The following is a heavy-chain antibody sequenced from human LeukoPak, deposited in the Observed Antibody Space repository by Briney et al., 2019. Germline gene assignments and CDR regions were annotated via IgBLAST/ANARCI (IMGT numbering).Heavy chain of an antibody. Sequence: ASVEVSCKASGYTFTGYYMHWVRQAPGQGLEWMGWINPNSGGTNYAQKFQGRVTMTRDTSISTAYMELSRLRSDDTAVYYCARDGGSGWYYYYYYMDVWGKGTTVTISS. CDR1: GYTFTGYY. J-gene: IGHJ6*03. CDR3: ARDGGSGWYYYYYYMDV. D-gene: IGHD6-19*01. V-gene: IGHV1-2*02. CDR2: INPNSGGT.